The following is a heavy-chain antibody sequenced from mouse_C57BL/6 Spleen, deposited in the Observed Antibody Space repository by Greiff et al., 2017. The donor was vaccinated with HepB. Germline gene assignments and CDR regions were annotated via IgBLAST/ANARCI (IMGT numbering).Heavy chain of an antibody. CDR1: GYTFTSYW. CDR3: ARGLRRWYFEV. J-gene: IGHJ1*03. V-gene: IGHV1-61*01. CDR2: IYPSDSET. D-gene: IGHD1-1*01. Sequence: QVQLQQPGAELVRPGSSVKLSCKASGYTFTSYWMDWVKQRPGQGLEWIGNIYPSDSETHYNQKFKDKATLTVDKSSSTAYMQLSSLTSEDSAVYYCARGLRRWYFEVWGTGTTVTVSS.